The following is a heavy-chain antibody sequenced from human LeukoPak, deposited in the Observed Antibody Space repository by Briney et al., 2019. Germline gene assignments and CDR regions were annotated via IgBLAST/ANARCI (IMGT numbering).Heavy chain of an antibody. D-gene: IGHD5-24*01. CDR1: GFTFSSYG. CDR2: IWYDGSNK. V-gene: IGHV3-33*01. Sequence: KSGGSLRLSCAASGFTFSSYGMHWVRQAPGKGLEGVAVIWYDGSNKYYADSVKGRFTISRDNSKNTLYLQMNSLRAEDTAVYYCAREAVEMATIDYWGQGTLVTVSS. J-gene: IGHJ4*02. CDR3: AREAVEMATIDY.